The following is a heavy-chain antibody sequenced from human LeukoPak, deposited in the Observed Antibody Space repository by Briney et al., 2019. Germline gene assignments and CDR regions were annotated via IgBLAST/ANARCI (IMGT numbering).Heavy chain of an antibody. CDR3: AKSGFDY. CDR1: GFTFNSYA. V-gene: IGHV3-23*01. D-gene: IGHD6-25*01. CDR2: ISGSGGSTNYA. J-gene: IGHJ4*02. Sequence: GGSLRLSCAASGFTFNSYAMNWVRQAPGKGLEWVSIISGSGGSTNYAYYADSVKGRFTISRGNSRNTLYLQMNSLRAEDTAVYYCAKSGFDYWGQGTLVTVSS.